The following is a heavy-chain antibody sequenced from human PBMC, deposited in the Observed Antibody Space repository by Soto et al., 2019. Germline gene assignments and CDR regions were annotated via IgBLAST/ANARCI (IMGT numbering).Heavy chain of an antibody. J-gene: IGHJ5*02. D-gene: IGHD4-4*01. V-gene: IGHV3-21*01. CDR2: ISSSSSYI. CDR3: ARVFYDYSTGGFDP. Sequence: PGGSLRLSCAASGFTFSSYSMNWVRQAPGKGLEWVSSISSSSSYIYYADSVKGRFTISRDNAKNSLYLQMNGLRAEDTAVYYCARVFYDYSTGGFDPWGQGSLVTVS. CDR1: GFTFSSYS.